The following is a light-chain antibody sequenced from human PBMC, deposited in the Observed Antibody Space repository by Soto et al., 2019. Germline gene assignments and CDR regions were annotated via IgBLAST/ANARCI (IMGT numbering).Light chain of an antibody. CDR2: AAS. CDR1: QDISDY. V-gene: IGKV1-8*01. Sequence: IRMTQSPSSLSASTGDRVTITCRASQDISDYLVWYQQKPGKAPKVLIHAASTLQGGVSSRFSGSRSGTDFTLTINSLQSEDFATYYCQHSYTYPWTFGQGTKVEV. J-gene: IGKJ1*01. CDR3: QHSYTYPWT.